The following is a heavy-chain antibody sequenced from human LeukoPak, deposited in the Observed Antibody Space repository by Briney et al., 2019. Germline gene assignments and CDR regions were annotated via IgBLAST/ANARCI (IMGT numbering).Heavy chain of an antibody. J-gene: IGHJ4*02. CDR2: IGSGGNTI. Sequence: GGSLRLSCAASGFTFTYYSMNWVRQAPGKGLEWVSYIGSGGNTIYYADSVKGRFTISRDNAKNSLYLQMNSLRAEDTALYYCVRDMVYWGQGTLVTVSS. CDR3: VRDMVY. D-gene: IGHD2-8*01. CDR1: GFTFTYYS. V-gene: IGHV3-48*04.